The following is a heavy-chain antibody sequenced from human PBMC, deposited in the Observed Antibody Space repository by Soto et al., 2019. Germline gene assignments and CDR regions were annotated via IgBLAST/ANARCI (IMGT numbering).Heavy chain of an antibody. Sequence: GGSLRLSCAASGFTFSSYSMNWVRQAPGKGLEWVSSISSSSSYIYYADSVKGRFTISRDNAKNSLYLQMNSLRAEDTAVYYCARETSLPHSPNHIGSYWGQGTLVTVSS. CDR1: GFTFSSYS. CDR2: ISSSSSYI. D-gene: IGHD2-21*01. V-gene: IGHV3-21*01. J-gene: IGHJ4*02. CDR3: ARETSLPHSPNHIGSY.